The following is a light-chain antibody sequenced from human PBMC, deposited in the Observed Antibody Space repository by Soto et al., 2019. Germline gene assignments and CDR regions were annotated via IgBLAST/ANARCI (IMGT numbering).Light chain of an antibody. CDR1: SSDVGGYNY. CDR3: SSYTSSSTPLV. J-gene: IGLJ1*01. Sequence: QSVLTQPASVSGSPGHSITISCTGTSSDVGGYNYVSWYQQHPGKAPKLMIYEVSNRPSGVSNRFSGSKSGNTASLTISGLQAEDEADYYCSSYTSSSTPLVFGTGTKVTV. V-gene: IGLV2-14*01. CDR2: EVS.